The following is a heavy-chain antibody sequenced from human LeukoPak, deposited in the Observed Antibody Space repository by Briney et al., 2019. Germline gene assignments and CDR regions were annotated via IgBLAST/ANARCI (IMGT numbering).Heavy chain of an antibody. Sequence: SETLSLTCAVSGYSISSGYYWGWIRQPPGKGLEWIGSIYHSGSTYYNPSLKSRVTISVDTSKNQFSRRLSSVTAADTAVYYCARLDGSYRLGAFDIWGQGTMVTVSS. D-gene: IGHD1-26*01. CDR1: GYSISSGYY. CDR2: IYHSGST. CDR3: ARLDGSYRLGAFDI. V-gene: IGHV4-38-2*01. J-gene: IGHJ3*02.